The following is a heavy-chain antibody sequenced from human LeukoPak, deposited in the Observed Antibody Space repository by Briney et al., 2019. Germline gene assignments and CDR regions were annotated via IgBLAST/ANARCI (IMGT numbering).Heavy chain of an antibody. V-gene: IGHV3-30*01. Sequence: PGRSLRLSCAASGFTFSTDAMHWVRQAPGKGVEWVALISDDGSNKFYADSVKGRFTISRDNSKNTLYLQMNSLRAEDTAVYYCARRYSSSSGYYMDVWGKGTTVTVSS. J-gene: IGHJ6*03. CDR2: ISDDGSNK. D-gene: IGHD6-6*01. CDR3: ARRYSSSSGYYMDV. CDR1: GFTFSTDA.